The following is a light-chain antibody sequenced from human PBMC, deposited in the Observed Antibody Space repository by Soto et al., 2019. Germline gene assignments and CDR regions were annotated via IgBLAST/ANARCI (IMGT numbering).Light chain of an antibody. Sequence: IQLTQSPSSLSASVGDRVTITCRASQGISSYLAWYQQKPGKAPKLLIYAASTLQSGVPSRFSGSGSGTDFTLPISSLQPEDFATYYCQQLNSYSLTFGGGTKVEIK. CDR2: AAS. CDR1: QGISSY. J-gene: IGKJ4*01. V-gene: IGKV1-9*01. CDR3: QQLNSYSLT.